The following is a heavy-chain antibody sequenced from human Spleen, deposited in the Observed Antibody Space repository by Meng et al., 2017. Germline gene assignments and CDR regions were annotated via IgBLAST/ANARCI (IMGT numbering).Heavy chain of an antibody. Sequence: LRLSCTVSGDSISSGSYYWSWVRQPAGRGLEWIGRISTSGGTNYNPSLESRATISVDTSQNNLSLKLSSVTAADSAVYYCARGPTTMAHDFDYWGQGTLVTVSS. J-gene: IGHJ4*02. CDR1: GDSISSGSYY. D-gene: IGHD4-11*01. V-gene: IGHV4-61*02. CDR2: ISTSGGT. CDR3: ARGPTTMAHDFDY.